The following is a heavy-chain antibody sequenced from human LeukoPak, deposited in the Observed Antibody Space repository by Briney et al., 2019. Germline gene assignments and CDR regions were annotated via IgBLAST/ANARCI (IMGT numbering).Heavy chain of an antibody. J-gene: IGHJ3*01. D-gene: IGHD2-15*01. Sequence: GGALRLSRAASGFSFRNYAMSWVRQAPRRGRERVSTLSGSVSGTHYADSVKGRFTISRDKSKNTLYLQMNRLTAEDTAIYYCAKDGYCSGGKCQGLDAFDLWGQGTRVIVSS. CDR1: GFSFRNYA. CDR2: LSGSVSGT. V-gene: IGHV3-23*01. CDR3: AKDGYCSGGKCQGLDAFDL.